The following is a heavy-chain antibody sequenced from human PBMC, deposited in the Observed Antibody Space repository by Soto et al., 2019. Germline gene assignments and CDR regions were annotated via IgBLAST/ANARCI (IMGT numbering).Heavy chain of an antibody. CDR2: IYYSGST. J-gene: IGHJ4*02. D-gene: IGHD3-10*01. V-gene: IGHV4-31*03. Sequence: SETLSLTCTVSGGSISSFCYYWSWIRQHPGKGLEWIGYIYYSGSTYYNPSLKSRVTISVDTSKNQFSLKLSSVTAADTAVYYCARANMVRGVIPVYWGQGTLVTVSS. CDR3: ARANMVRGVIPVY. CDR1: GGSISSFCYY.